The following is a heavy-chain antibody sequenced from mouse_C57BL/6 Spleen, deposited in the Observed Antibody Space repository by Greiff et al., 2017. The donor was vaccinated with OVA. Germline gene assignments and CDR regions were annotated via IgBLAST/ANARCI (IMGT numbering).Heavy chain of an antibody. Sequence: VQLQQPGTELVKPGASVKLSCKASGYTFTSYWMHWVKQRPGQGLEWIGNINPSNGGTNYNEKFKSKATLTVDKSSSPAYMQLSSLTSEDSAVYYCARSGGYFYYFDYWGQGTTLTVSS. D-gene: IGHD1-2*01. J-gene: IGHJ2*01. V-gene: IGHV1-53*01. CDR1: GYTFTSYW. CDR3: ARSGGYFYYFDY. CDR2: INPSNGGT.